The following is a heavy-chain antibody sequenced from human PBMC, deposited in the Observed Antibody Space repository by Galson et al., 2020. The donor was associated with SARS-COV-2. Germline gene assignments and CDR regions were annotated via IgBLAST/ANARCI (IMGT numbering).Heavy chain of an antibody. CDR3: AKDYGRFCSGPTCNRFDC. CDR2: SGTSGGGT. Sequence: GESLKISCAASGFRFSDYVMHWVRQAPGKGLEWVSRSGTSGGGTYYTDSVKGRFTISRDISKNTLYLDMRSLRDEDTAVYYCAKDYGRFCSGPTCNRFDCWCQGTVVTGSS. J-gene: IGHJ5*01. V-gene: IGHV3-23*01. D-gene: IGHD2-15*01. CDR1: GFRFSDYV.